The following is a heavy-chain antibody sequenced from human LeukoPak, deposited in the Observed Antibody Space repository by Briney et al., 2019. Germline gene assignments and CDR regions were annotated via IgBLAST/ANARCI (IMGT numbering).Heavy chain of an antibody. CDR3: ARLGTTSGDGMDV. CDR1: GYIFTSYW. CDR2: IYPGNSDT. D-gene: IGHD2-2*01. J-gene: IGHJ6*04. V-gene: IGHV5-51*01. Sequence: GESLKISCKGSGYIFTSYWIGWVRQMPGKGLEWMGIIYPGNSDTRYRPSFQSQVTISADKSITTAYLQWSSLKASDTAMYYCARLGTTSGDGMDVWGKGTTVTVSS.